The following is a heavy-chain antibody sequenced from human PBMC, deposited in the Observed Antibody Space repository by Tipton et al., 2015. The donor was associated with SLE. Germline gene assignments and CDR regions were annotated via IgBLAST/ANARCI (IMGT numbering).Heavy chain of an antibody. CDR1: GFTFSSYW. J-gene: IGHJ4*02. D-gene: IGHD3-22*01. CDR3: ARGTYYDSSVDY. CDR2: IKQDGSEK. Sequence: GSLRLSCAAPGFTFSSYWMSWVRQAPGKGLEWVANIKQDGSEKYYVDSVKGRFTISRDNAKNSLYLQMNSLRAEDTAVYYCARGTYYDSSVDYWGQGTLVTVSS. V-gene: IGHV3-7*01.